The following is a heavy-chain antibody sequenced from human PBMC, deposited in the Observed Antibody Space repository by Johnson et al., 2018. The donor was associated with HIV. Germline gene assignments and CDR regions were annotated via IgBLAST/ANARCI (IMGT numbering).Heavy chain of an antibody. J-gene: IGHJ3*02. D-gene: IGHD1-7*01. CDR3: AKEKLELRTGDAFDI. CDR1: GFTFSSFA. CDR2: ISGSGHST. Sequence: VQLVESGGGLVQPGRSLRLPCTASGFTFSSFAMSWVRQAPGKGLEWVSAISGSGHSTYYADSVTGRCAISRDSSKNTLYLQMNSLRADDTAVYYCAKEKLELRTGDAFDIWGQGTMVTVSS. V-gene: IGHV3-23*04.